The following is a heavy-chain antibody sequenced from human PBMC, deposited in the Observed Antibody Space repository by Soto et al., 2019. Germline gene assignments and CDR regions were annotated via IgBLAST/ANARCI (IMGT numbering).Heavy chain of an antibody. CDR3: ARGYGSGYYSPFDY. CDR2: INAGNGNT. Sequence: ASVKVSCKASGYIFTDYYMHWVRQAPGQRLEWMGWINAGNGNTKYSQKFQGRVTITRDTSASTAYMELSSLRPEDTAVYYCARGYGSGYYSPFDYWGQGTLVTVSS. CDR1: GYIFTDYY. D-gene: IGHD3-22*01. V-gene: IGHV1-3*01. J-gene: IGHJ4*02.